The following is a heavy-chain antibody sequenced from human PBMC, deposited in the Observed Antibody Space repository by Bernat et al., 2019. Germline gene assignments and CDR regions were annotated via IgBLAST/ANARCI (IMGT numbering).Heavy chain of an antibody. CDR1: GFTFSSYS. CDR2: ISSSSSYI. CDR3: ASGIPPEY. D-gene: IGHD1-14*01. V-gene: IGHV3-21*01. J-gene: IGHJ4*02. Sequence: EVQLVESGGGLVKPGGSLRPSCAASGFTFSSYSMNWVRLAPGKGLEWVSSISSSSSYIYYADSVKDRFTISRNNAKNALYLQMNSLRAEDTAVYYCASGIPPEYWGQGTLVTVSS.